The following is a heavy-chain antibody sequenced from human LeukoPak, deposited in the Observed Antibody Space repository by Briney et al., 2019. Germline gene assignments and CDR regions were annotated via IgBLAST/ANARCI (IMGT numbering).Heavy chain of an antibody. Sequence: SETLSLTCAVYGGSFSGYYWSWIRQPPGKGLDWIGEINHSGSANYNPSLKSRVTISVDTSKNQFSLKLSSVTAADTAVYYCARGSGSRDFWSGYLNWFDPWGQGTLVTVSS. D-gene: IGHD3-3*01. J-gene: IGHJ5*02. CDR3: ARGSGSRDFWSGYLNWFDP. CDR1: GGSFSGYY. CDR2: INHSGSA. V-gene: IGHV4-34*01.